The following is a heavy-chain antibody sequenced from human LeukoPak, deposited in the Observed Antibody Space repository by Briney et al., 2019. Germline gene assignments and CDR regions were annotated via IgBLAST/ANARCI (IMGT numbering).Heavy chain of an antibody. J-gene: IGHJ3*02. CDR2: ISSSSSYI. V-gene: IGHV3-21*01. CDR3: ARDFDETDYVWGSYRYYAFDI. D-gene: IGHD3-16*02. Sequence: GGSLRLSCAASGFTFSSYSMNWVRQAPGKGLEWVSSISSSSSYIYYADSVKGRFTISRDNAKNSLYLQMNSLRAEDTAVYYRARDFDETDYVWGSYRYYAFDIWGQGTMVTVSS. CDR1: GFTFSSYS.